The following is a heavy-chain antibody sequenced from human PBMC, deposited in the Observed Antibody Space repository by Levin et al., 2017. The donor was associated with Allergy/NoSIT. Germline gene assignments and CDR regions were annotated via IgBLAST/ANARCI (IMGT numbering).Heavy chain of an antibody. V-gene: IGHV1-2*02. J-gene: IGHJ5*02. Sequence: PGESLKISCKASGYTFTDYYMHWVRQAPGQGLEWMGWINPNSGGTNYAQKFQGRVTMTRDTSITTAYMELSNLKSDDTAVYYCARINVGFGEFIWFDPWGQGTLVTVS. CDR3: ARINVGFGEFIWFDP. CDR2: INPNSGGT. CDR1: GYTFTDYY. D-gene: IGHD3-10*01.